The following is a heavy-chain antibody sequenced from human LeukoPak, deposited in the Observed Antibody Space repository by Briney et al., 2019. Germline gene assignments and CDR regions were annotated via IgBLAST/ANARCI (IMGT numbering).Heavy chain of an antibody. CDR2: ISGSGGST. D-gene: IGHD2-15*01. V-gene: IGHV3-23*01. CDR1: GFTFSNYG. J-gene: IGHJ5*02. CDR3: AKDTARYCSGGSCYDNWFDP. Sequence: GGSLRLSCAASGFTFSNYGMHWVRQAPGKGLEWVSAISGSGGSTYYADSVKGRFTISRDNSKNTLYLQMNSLRAEDTAVYYCAKDTARYCSGGSCYDNWFDPWGQGTLVTVSS.